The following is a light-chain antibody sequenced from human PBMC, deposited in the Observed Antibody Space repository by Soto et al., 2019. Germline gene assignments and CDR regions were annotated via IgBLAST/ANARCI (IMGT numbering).Light chain of an antibody. CDR3: QQVNGYPHT. CDR2: AAS. J-gene: IGKJ2*01. Sequence: DVQLTQSPSFLSASVGDRVTITCRASQDISSHLAWYQQKPGKAPKFLIYAASTLLSGVPLRFSGSGSGTDFTLTISSLQPEDFATYYCQQVNGYPHTFGQGTKLEIK. V-gene: IGKV1-9*01. CDR1: QDISSH.